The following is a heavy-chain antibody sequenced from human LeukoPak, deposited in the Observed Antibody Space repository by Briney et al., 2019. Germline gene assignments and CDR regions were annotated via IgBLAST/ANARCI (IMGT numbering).Heavy chain of an antibody. Sequence: PGGSLRLSCAASGFTFSSYAMSWVRQAPGKGLDWLACISSSSHVIYYADSVKGRFTISRDNAKNSLYLQLNSLRAEDTAVYYCARTGRNNYFDSWGQGTLVTVSS. J-gene: IGHJ5*01. CDR1: GFTFSSYA. CDR2: ISSSSHVI. CDR3: ARTGRNNYFDS. V-gene: IGHV3-48*04.